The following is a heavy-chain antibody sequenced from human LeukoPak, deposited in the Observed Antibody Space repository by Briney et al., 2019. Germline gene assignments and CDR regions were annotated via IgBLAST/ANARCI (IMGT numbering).Heavy chain of an antibody. CDR1: GFTFNNYA. J-gene: IGHJ4*02. CDR2: ITASGGST. Sequence: GGSLRLSCAASGFTFNNYAMNWVRQAPGKGLEWVSGITASGGSTNYADSVKGRFTISRDNPKNTLYLLMNSLRAEDTAVYYCAKDRGYSGYDHIDYWGQGTLVTVSS. CDR3: AKDRGYSGYDHIDY. V-gene: IGHV3-23*01. D-gene: IGHD5-12*01.